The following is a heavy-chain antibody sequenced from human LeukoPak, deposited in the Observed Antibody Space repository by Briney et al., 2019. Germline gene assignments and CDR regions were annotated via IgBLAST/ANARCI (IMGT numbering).Heavy chain of an antibody. CDR1: GFTFSSYA. CDR3: AKNPNAIVVVPAAPKNWFDP. J-gene: IGHJ5*02. Sequence: GGSLRLSCAVSGFTFSSYAMSWVRQAPGKGLEWVSAISGSGGSTYYADSVKGRFPISRDNSKNTLYLQMTSLRAEDTAVYYCAKNPNAIVVVPAAPKNWFDPWGQGTLVTVSS. V-gene: IGHV3-23*01. D-gene: IGHD2-2*01. CDR2: ISGSGGST.